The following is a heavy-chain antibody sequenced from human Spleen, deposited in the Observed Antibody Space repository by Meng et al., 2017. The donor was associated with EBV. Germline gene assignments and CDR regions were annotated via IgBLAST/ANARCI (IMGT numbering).Heavy chain of an antibody. CDR2: TLYSVST. CDR1: CGPRTSNSYC. J-gene: IGHJ4*02. CDR3: ARTYSGYLENFDQ. Sequence: QRLDACPALVTPLETLSLPFTVPCGPRTSNSYCWDWIRPPPGKGLESIANTLYSVSTYYNPSLKTRVTISLDTSKNQFSLKLTSVTAADTAFYYCARTYSGYLENFDQWGQGTLVTVSS. D-gene: IGHD3-22*01. V-gene: IGHV4-39*07.